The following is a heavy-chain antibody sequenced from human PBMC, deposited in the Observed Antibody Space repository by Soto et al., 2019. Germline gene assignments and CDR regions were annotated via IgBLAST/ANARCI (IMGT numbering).Heavy chain of an antibody. D-gene: IGHD3-10*01. Sequence: QVQLVQSGAEVTKPGSSVKVSCKASGGTFSSYTISWVRQAPGPGIEWMGRIIPILGIATYGQTFQGRVTITADKSTRTAYTGLSSLRSDATAVYYSARDGTTMVRGVTARGARDYWGQVTLVAVSS. CDR1: GGTFSSYT. CDR3: ARDGTTMVRGVTARGARDY. J-gene: IGHJ4*02. CDR2: IIPILGIA. V-gene: IGHV1-69*02.